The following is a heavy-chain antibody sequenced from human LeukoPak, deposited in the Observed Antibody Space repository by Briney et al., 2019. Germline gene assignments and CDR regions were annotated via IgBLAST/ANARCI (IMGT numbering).Heavy chain of an antibody. CDR2: IYYSGST. J-gene: IGHJ4*02. Sequence: SETLSLTCTVSGGSISSYYWSWIRQPPGKGLEWIGYIYYSGSTDYNPSLKSRVTISVDASKNQFSLKLSSVTAADTAVYYCARDLVDSSGSFYFDYWGQGTLVTVSS. D-gene: IGHD3-22*01. V-gene: IGHV4-59*01. CDR3: ARDLVDSSGSFYFDY. CDR1: GGSISSYY.